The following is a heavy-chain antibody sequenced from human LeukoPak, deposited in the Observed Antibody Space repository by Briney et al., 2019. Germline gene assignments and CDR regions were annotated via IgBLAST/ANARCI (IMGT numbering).Heavy chain of an antibody. CDR1: GYTFTGYY. CDR2: INPNSGGT. V-gene: IGHV1-2*06. J-gene: IGHJ4*02. D-gene: IGHD3-16*02. Sequence: GASVTVSCKASGYTFTGYYMHWVRQAPGQGFEWMGRINPNSGGTNYTQKFQGRVTITADESTSTAYMELSSLRSDDTAVYYCARDRSGHGDYWGQGTLVTVSS. CDR3: ARDRSGHGDY.